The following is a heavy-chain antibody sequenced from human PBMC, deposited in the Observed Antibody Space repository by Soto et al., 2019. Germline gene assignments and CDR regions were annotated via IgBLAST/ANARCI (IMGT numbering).Heavy chain of an antibody. CDR1: GYSFTSYW. CDR3: ARHLGPYCSSTSCYPYGMDV. J-gene: IGHJ6*02. CDR2: IYPGDSDT. D-gene: IGHD2-2*01. V-gene: IGHV5-51*01. Sequence: GESLKISCKGSGYSFTSYWIGWVRQMPGKGLEWMGIIYPGDSDTRYSPSFQGQVTISADKSISTAYLQWSSLKASDTAMYYCARHLGPYCSSTSCYPYGMDVWGQGTTVTVSS.